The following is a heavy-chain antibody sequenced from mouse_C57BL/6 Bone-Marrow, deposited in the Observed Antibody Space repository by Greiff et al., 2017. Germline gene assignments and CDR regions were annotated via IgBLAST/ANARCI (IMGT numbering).Heavy chain of an antibody. Sequence: VQLQQSGAELARPGASVKMSCKASGYTFTSYWITWVKQRPGQGLEWIGDIYPGSGSTNYNEKFKSKATLTVDTSSSTAYMQLSSLTSEDSAVYYCARLGYYTWFAYWGQGTLVTVSA. CDR2: IYPGSGST. J-gene: IGHJ3*01. CDR3: ARLGYYTWFAY. V-gene: IGHV1-55*01. CDR1: GYTFTSYW. D-gene: IGHD2-3*01.